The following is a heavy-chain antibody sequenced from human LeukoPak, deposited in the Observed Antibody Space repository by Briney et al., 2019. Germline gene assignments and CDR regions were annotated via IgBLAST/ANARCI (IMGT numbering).Heavy chain of an antibody. Sequence: GGSLRLSCAASGFTFTSYDISWVRQAPGQGLEWMGWISTYNGNTNYAQKLQGRVTMTTDTSTSTAYLVLRSLRSDDTAVYYCAREAGGYFGRYYFDYWGQGTLVTVSS. CDR1: GFTFTSYD. CDR2: ISTYNGNT. J-gene: IGHJ4*02. D-gene: IGHD3-9*01. CDR3: AREAGGYFGRYYFDY. V-gene: IGHV1-18*01.